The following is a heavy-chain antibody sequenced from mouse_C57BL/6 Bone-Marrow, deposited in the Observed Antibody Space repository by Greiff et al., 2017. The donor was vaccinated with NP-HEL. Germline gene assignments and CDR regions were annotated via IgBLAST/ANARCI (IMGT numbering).Heavy chain of an antibody. V-gene: IGHV1-15*01. Sequence: QVQLQQSGAELVRPGASVTLSCKASGYTFTDYEMHWVKQTPVHGLEWIGAIDPETGGTAYNQKFKGKAILTADKSSSTAYMELRSLTSEDSAVYYCTRWYYPAYWGQGTLVTVSA. CDR3: TRWYYPAY. D-gene: IGHD1-1*02. CDR1: GYTFTDYE. J-gene: IGHJ3*01. CDR2: IDPETGGT.